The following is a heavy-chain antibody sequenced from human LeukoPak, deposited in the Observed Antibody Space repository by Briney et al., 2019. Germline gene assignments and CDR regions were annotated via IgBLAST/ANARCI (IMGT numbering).Heavy chain of an antibody. J-gene: IGHJ4*02. CDR1: GFTFSSYG. Sequence: GGSLRLSCAASGFTFSSYGMTWVRQAPGKGLESVSFISGGGDNTYYADSVKGRFTISRDNAKNSLYLQMNSLRAEDTAVYYCARDRRGSYYHTPLDYWGQGTLVTVSS. V-gene: IGHV3-21*01. CDR3: ARDRRGSYYHTPLDY. D-gene: IGHD1-26*01. CDR2: ISGGGDNT.